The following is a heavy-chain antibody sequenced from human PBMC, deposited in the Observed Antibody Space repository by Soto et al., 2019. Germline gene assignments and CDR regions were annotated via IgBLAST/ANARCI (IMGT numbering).Heavy chain of an antibody. CDR1: GGSISSYY. Sequence: PSETLSLTCTVSGGSISSYYWSWIRQPPGKGLEWIGSIYYSGSTYYNPSLKSRVTISVDTSKNHFSLKLSSVTAADTAVYYCARSIADYAFDIWGQGTMVTVSS. CDR2: IYYSGST. V-gene: IGHV4-59*05. D-gene: IGHD6-6*01. CDR3: ARSIADYAFDI. J-gene: IGHJ3*02.